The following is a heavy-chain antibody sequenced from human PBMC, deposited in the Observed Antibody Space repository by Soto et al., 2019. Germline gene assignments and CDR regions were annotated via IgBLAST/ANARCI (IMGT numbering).Heavy chain of an antibody. CDR1: GFTFSSYA. D-gene: IGHD3-3*01. Sequence: PGGSLRLSCAASGFTFSSYAMSWVRQAPGRGLEWVSAISGSGGSTYYADSVKGRFTISRDNSKNTLYLQMNSLRAEDTAVYYCAKNSGYDFWSGYYAPYNWFDPWGQGTLVTVSS. V-gene: IGHV3-23*01. J-gene: IGHJ5*02. CDR3: AKNSGYDFWSGYYAPYNWFDP. CDR2: ISGSGGST.